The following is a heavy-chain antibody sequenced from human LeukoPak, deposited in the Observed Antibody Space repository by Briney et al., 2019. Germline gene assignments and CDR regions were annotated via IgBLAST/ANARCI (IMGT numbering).Heavy chain of an antibody. CDR1: GFTFSNYW. CDR2: IKGSDK. CDR3: ARDVDWNYDL. Sequence: GGSLRLSXVGSGFTFSNYWMNWVRQAPGKGLEWVANIKGSDKGHVDSVKGRFSVSRDDARNSLYLQMDSLRAEDTAVYYCARDVDWNYDLWGQGTVVRVSS. V-gene: IGHV3-7*01. J-gene: IGHJ4*02. D-gene: IGHD1-7*01.